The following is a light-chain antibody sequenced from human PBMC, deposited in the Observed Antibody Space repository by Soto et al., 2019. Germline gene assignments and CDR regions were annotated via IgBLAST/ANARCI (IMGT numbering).Light chain of an antibody. CDR3: QVWDSSSHSVV. J-gene: IGLJ2*01. CDR2: NDS. CDR1: NLGSKS. V-gene: IGLV3-21*02. Sequence: SYELTQPPSVSVAPGQTANITCAGANLGSKSVHWYHQRPGQAPDLVVYNDSDRPSGIPNRFSGSKSGNAATLTISRAAAGDEADYYCQVWDSSSHSVVFGGGTKLTVL.